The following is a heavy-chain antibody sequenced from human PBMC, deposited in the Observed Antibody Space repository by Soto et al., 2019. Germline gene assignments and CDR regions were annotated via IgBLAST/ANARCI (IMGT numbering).Heavy chain of an antibody. D-gene: IGHD1-26*01. CDR1: GGSIISCDYY. J-gene: IGHJ6*02. V-gene: IGHV4-39*01. CDR2: IYYSGST. Sequence: TLSLTCTVYGGSIISCDYYCVWMRQPPGKGLEWIGSIYYSGSTYYNPSLKSRVTISVDTSKNQFSLKLSSVTAADTAVYYCARRRSVGATKKAPTGYYYYYGMDVWGQGTTVTVSS. CDR3: ARRRSVGATKKAPTGYYYYYGMDV.